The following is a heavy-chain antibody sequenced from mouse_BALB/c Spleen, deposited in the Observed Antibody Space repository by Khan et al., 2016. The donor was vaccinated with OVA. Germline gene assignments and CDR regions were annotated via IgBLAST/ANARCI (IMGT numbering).Heavy chain of an antibody. D-gene: IGHD1-1*01. J-gene: IGHJ2*01. CDR1: GYIFTDYT. V-gene: IGHV1-18*01. Sequence: VQLQQSGPELVKPGASVKISCKASGYIFTDYTMDWVKQSHGKSLEWIGDINPNNGDTFSNQKFKGKATLTVDKSSSTAFMELRSRTSEDTAFYCCAQTGYGCLGYWGQGTPLTVSS. CDR3: AQTGYGCLGY. CDR2: INPNNGDT.